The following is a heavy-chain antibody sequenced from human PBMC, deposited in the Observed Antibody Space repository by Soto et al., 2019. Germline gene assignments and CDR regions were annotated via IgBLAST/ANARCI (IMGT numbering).Heavy chain of an antibody. D-gene: IGHD1-1*01. Sequence: QVQLVQSGAEVKKPGSSVKVSCKASGGTFSSYTISWVRQAPGQGLEWMGRIIPILGIANYAQKFQGSVTLTAKKSKITVYMELTSLRSEDTGVYYWARGALTHLDPYRDY. CDR3: ARGALTHLDPYRDY. J-gene: IGHJ4*01. CDR2: IIPILGIA. V-gene: IGHV1-69*02. CDR1: GGTFSSYT.